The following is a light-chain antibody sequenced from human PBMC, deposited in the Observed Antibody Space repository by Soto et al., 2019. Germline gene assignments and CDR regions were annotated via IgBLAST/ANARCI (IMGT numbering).Light chain of an antibody. CDR1: QSVSSSY. CDR2: GAS. J-gene: IGKJ4*01. V-gene: IGKV3-20*01. CDR3: QQYGSSHLT. Sequence: SVLTQSPGTLSLAPGERGTLSCRASQSVSSSYLAWYQQKPGPAPRLLIYGASSRATGIPDRFSGSGSGTDFTLTISRLEPEDFAVYYCQQYGSSHLTFGGGTKVDIK.